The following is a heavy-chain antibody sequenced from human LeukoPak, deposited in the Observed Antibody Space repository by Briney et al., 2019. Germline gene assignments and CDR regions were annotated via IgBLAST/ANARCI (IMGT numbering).Heavy chain of an antibody. CDR3: AGRHCSGGGCYFAGADPFDY. V-gene: IGHV3-74*01. J-gene: IGHJ4*02. CDR2: INSDGGST. D-gene: IGHD2-15*01. CDR1: GFTFSSYW. Sequence: GGSLRPSCAASGFTFSSYWMHWVRQAPGKGLVWVSRINSDGGSTSYADSVKGRFTISRDNAKNTLYLQMNSLRAEDTAVYFCAGRHCSGGGCYFAGADPFDYWGQGTLVTVSS.